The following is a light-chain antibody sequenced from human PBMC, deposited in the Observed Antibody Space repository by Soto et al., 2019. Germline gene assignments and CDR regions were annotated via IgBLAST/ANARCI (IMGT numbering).Light chain of an antibody. V-gene: IGKV3-15*01. CDR2: DAS. Sequence: ILMTQSPATLSVSPGERATLSCRASQSVSNNLAWYQQKPGQAPRLLIYDASTRATGIPGRFSGSGSGTEFTLTVSGVQSEDFAVDYCQQYNNWRPWTFGQGTKVEIK. CDR3: QQYNNWRPWT. CDR1: QSVSNN. J-gene: IGKJ1*01.